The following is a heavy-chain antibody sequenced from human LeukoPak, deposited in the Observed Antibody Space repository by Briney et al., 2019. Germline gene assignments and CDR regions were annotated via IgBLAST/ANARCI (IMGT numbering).Heavy chain of an antibody. J-gene: IGHJ4*02. Sequence: GGSLRLSCAASGFAVDNYYMSWVRQAPGKGLEWISIIQSGDTTFYADSVQGRFTISRDNSKNTQYLQMSSLRAEDTAVYYCTRSGYSGYDSFDYWGQGTLVTVSS. V-gene: IGHV3-66*02. CDR2: IQSGDTT. CDR3: TRSGYSGYDSFDY. CDR1: GFAVDNYY. D-gene: IGHD5-12*01.